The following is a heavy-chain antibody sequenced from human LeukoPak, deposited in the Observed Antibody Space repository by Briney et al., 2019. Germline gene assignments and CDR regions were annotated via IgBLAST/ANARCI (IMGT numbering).Heavy chain of an antibody. V-gene: IGHV5-51*01. CDR1: GSIISSYW. Sequence: PGASPQTCSQDAGSIISSYWICCGRPPRGKGQEWVGTMYPCDSDSRYSPSFQGQVTMTVEQSITTAYLEWSGLKASDTAMYYCARDYGSGSGNWFDAWGPGTLVTVSS. CDR3: ARDYGSGSGNWFDA. CDR2: MYPCDSDS. D-gene: IGHD3-10*01. J-gene: IGHJ5*02.